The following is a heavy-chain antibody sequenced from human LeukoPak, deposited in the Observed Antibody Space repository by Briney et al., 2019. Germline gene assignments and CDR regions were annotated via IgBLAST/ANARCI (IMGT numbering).Heavy chain of an antibody. CDR2: ISTSSSTI. Sequence: PGGSLRLSCAASGFTFSTYNTNWVRQAPGKGLEGVSYISTSSSTIHYADSVKGRFTISRDNAKNSLYLQLNSLRADDTAVYYCAREYSSSSGRSLDYWGQGALVTVSS. CDR1: GFTFSTYN. J-gene: IGHJ4*02. CDR3: AREYSSSSGRSLDY. V-gene: IGHV3-48*04. D-gene: IGHD6-6*01.